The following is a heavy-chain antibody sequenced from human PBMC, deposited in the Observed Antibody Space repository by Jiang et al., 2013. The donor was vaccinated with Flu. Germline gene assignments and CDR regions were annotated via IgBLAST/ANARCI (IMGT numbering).Heavy chain of an antibody. V-gene: IGHV1-18*01. J-gene: IGHJ5*02. Sequence: WISGYNGNTNYAQKFQGRVTVTTDTSTSTAYMELRSLRSDDTAMYYCAKDKKIQLWTLDPWGQGTLVAVSS. CDR3: AKDKKIQLWTLDP. D-gene: IGHD5-18*01. CDR2: ISGYNGNT.